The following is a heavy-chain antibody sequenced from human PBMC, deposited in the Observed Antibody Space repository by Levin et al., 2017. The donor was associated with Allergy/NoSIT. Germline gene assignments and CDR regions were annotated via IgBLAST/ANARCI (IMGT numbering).Heavy chain of an antibody. V-gene: IGHV4-59*08. CDR1: GGSISGHY. CDR2: IYNSGTT. Sequence: SETLSLTCTVSGGSISGHYWSWIRQPPGKGLEWIAYIYNSGTTNYNPSLKSRVTISVDTSKNQLSLQLNSVTAADTAIYYCARHGYDYYHMDVWGKGTTVTVSS. D-gene: IGHD5-12*01. CDR3: ARHGYDYYHMDV. J-gene: IGHJ6*03.